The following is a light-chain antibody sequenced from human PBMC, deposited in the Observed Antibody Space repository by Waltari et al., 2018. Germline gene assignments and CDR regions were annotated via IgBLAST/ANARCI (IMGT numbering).Light chain of an antibody. Sequence: DIQVTQSPSTLSASLGDRVTITCRASQSISSWLAWYQQKPGKAPKILIKKASSLESGVPSGFTGSGSGTEFTLTISSLQPDDFATYYCQQYNNYPYTFGQGTKLEIK. CDR3: QQYNNYPYT. CDR1: QSISSW. J-gene: IGKJ2*01. CDR2: KAS. V-gene: IGKV1-5*03.